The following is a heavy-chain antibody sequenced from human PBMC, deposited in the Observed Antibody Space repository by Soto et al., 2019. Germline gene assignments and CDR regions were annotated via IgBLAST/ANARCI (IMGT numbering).Heavy chain of an antibody. D-gene: IGHD6-19*01. Sequence: QVQLVQSGAEVKRPGSSVRVSCKASGGSFNTYTVSWLRQAPGQGLEWMGGIIPDFGTTNYAERFQDRVTITAVESLNTAFMELATLKSDDTAVYYCARSHSPTPVAVAGPDFYFGLWGRGTLVTVSS. CDR1: GGSFNTYT. CDR3: ARSHSPTPVAVAGPDFYFGL. J-gene: IGHJ4*02. V-gene: IGHV1-69*01. CDR2: IIPDFGTT.